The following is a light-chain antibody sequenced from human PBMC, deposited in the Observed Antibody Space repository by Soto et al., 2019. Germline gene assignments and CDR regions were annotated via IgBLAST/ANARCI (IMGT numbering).Light chain of an antibody. CDR2: AAS. CDR1: HDITSY. J-gene: IGKJ3*01. Sequence: DIQMTQSPSSLSASVGDSVTITCQASHDITSYSNWYQHKPGKAPKLLIYAASILEAGVPSRFSGSGSGTDFTFTISSLQPEDVATYYCQKCDYLPIFGPGSTVYFK. CDR3: QKCDYLPI. V-gene: IGKV1-33*01.